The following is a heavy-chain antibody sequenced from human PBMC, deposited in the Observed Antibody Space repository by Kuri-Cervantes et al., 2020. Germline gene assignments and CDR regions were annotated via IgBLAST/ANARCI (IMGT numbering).Heavy chain of an antibody. CDR2: IRYDGTNK. V-gene: IGHV3-30*02. D-gene: IGHD3-3*01. J-gene: IGHJ6*03. CDR3: TRALRTFTIFGVVKYYYYYMDV. Sequence: GESLKISCAASGFTFSSYGMNWVRQTPGKGLEWVAFIRYDGTNKYYADSVKGRFTISRDNSKNTLYLQMNSLKTEDTAVYCCTRALRTFTIFGVVKYYYYYMDVWGKGTTVTVSS. CDR1: GFTFSSYG.